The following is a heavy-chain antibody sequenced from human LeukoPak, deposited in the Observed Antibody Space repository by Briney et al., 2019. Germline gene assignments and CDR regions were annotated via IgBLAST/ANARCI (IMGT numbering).Heavy chain of an antibody. Sequence: SETLSLTCSVSGGSISSYYWSWIRQPAGKGLEWIGRIYTSGSTNYNPSLKSRVTMSIDTSKNQFPLKLSSVTAADTAMYYCARDSPIYCTSTSCSYDAFDIWGQGTMVTVSS. D-gene: IGHD2-2*01. V-gene: IGHV4-4*07. CDR2: IYTSGST. J-gene: IGHJ3*02. CDR3: ARDSPIYCTSTSCSYDAFDI. CDR1: GGSISSYY.